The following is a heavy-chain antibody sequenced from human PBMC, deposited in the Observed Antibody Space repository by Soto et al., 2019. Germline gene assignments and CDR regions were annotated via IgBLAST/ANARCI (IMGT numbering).Heavy chain of an antibody. Sequence: QVQLQESGPGLVKPSGTLSLTCAVSGDSISSMNWWSWVRQPPGKGLEWIGEIHHSGSTNYNPSLMSRVTXSVVQSXNQCSLKLTSVTAADTAVYYCARYDYGSGDDYNIDYWGQGTLVTVSS. J-gene: IGHJ4*02. CDR1: GDSISSMNW. CDR3: ARYDYGSGDDYNIDY. D-gene: IGHD3-10*01. V-gene: IGHV4-4*02. CDR2: IHHSGST.